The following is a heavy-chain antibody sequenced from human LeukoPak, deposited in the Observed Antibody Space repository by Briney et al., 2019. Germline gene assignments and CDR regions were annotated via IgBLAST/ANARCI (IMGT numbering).Heavy chain of an antibody. CDR2: ISAYNGNT. CDR1: GYTFTSYG. J-gene: IGHJ4*02. V-gene: IGHV1-18*01. Sequence: ASVKVSYKASGYTFTSYGISWVRQAPGQGLEWMGWISAYNGNTNYAQKLQGRVTMTTDTSTSTAYMELRSLRSDDTAVYYCARVSRFTNIVGATVYWGQGTLVTVSS. D-gene: IGHD1-26*01. CDR3: ARVSRFTNIVGATVY.